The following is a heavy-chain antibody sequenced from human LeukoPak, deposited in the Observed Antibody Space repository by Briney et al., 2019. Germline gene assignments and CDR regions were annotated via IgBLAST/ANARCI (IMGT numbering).Heavy chain of an antibody. CDR2: ISGSGGST. Sequence: GGSLRLSCAASGFTFSSYAMSWVRQAPGKGLEWVSAISGSGGSTYYADSVKGRFTISRDNSKNTLYLQMNSLRAEDTAVYYCARASRSYYDSSGYSDYWGQGTLVTASS. CDR1: GFTFSSYA. V-gene: IGHV3-23*01. D-gene: IGHD3-22*01. J-gene: IGHJ4*02. CDR3: ARASRSYYDSSGYSDY.